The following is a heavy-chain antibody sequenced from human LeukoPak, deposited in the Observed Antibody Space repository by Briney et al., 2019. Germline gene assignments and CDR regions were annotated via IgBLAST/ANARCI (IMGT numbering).Heavy chain of an antibody. J-gene: IGHJ4*02. Sequence: SGTLSLTCAVSGGSISSSNWWIWVRQPPGKGLEWIGEIYHSGTTNYNPSLKSRVTISVDKSKNQFSLNLTSVTAADTAVYYCARPRLLYGSGPILVWGQGNLVTVSS. D-gene: IGHD3-10*01. CDR3: ARPRLLYGSGPILV. CDR1: GGSISSSNW. V-gene: IGHV4-4*02. CDR2: IYHSGTT.